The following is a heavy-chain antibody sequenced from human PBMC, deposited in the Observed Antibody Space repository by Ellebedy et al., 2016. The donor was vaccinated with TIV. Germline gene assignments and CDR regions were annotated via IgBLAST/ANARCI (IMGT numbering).Heavy chain of an antibody. D-gene: IGHD1-26*01. V-gene: IGHV3-30-3*01. Sequence: GGSLRLXCAASGFTFSSYAMHWVRQAPGKGLEWVAVISYDGSNKYYADSVKGRFSISRDNSTKTVYLEMNSLRTEDTAVFYCARVREVGAIPECFHNWGQGTLVTASS. CDR1: GFTFSSYA. CDR2: ISYDGSNK. J-gene: IGHJ4*02. CDR3: ARVREVGAIPECFHN.